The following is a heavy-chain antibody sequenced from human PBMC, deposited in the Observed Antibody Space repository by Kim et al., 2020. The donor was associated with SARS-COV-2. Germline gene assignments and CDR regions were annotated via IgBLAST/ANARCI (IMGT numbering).Heavy chain of an antibody. V-gene: IGHV3-49*04. J-gene: IGHJ6*02. D-gene: IGHD3-3*01. Sequence: GGSLRLSCTASGFTFGDYAMSWVRQAPGKGLEWVGFIRSKAYGGTTEYAASVKGRFTISRDDSKSIAYLQMNSLKTEDTAVYYCTRGILYYDFWSGYYTGDYYYGMDVWGQGTTVTVSS. CDR3: TRGILYYDFWSGYYTGDYYYGMDV. CDR1: GFTFGDYA. CDR2: IRSKAYGGTT.